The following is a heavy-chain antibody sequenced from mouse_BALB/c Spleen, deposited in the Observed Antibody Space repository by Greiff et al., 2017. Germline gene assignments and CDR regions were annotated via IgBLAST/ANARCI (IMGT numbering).Heavy chain of an antibody. CDR1: GFNIKDTY. CDR3: ARDDGYPEGAMDY. V-gene: IGHV14-3*02. J-gene: IGHJ4*01. Sequence: EVQLQQSGAELVKPGASVKLSCTASGFNIKDTYMHWVKQRPEQGLEWIGRIDPANGNTKYDPKFQGKATITADTSSNTAYLQLSSLTSEDTAVYYCARDDGYPEGAMDYWGQGTSVTVSS. D-gene: IGHD2-3*01. CDR2: IDPANGNT.